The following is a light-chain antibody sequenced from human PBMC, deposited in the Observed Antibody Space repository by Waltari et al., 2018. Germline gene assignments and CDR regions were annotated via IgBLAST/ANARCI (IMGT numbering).Light chain of an antibody. V-gene: IGKV1-12*01. CDR2: AAS. CDR1: QGISSW. J-gene: IGKJ2*03. CDR3: QQGYNTPYS. Sequence: DIQMTQSPSSLSASVGDKVTLTCRASQGISSWLAWYQQKPGKAPKLLIYAASSLQSGVPSRFSGSGSGTDYTLTISSLQPEDFATYYCQQGYNTPYSFGQGTKVEIK.